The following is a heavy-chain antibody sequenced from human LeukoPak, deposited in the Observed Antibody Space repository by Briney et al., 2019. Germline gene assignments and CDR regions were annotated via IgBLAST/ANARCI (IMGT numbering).Heavy chain of an antibody. V-gene: IGHV4-39*07. CDR3: ARAIAAAGRRAFDI. J-gene: IGHJ3*02. Sequence: SETLSLTCTVSGGSISSSSYYWGWIRQPPGKGLEWIGSIYYSGSTNYNPSLKSRVTISVDTSKNQFSLKLSSVTAADTAVYYCARAIAAAGRRAFDIWGQGTMVTVSS. D-gene: IGHD6-13*01. CDR2: IYYSGST. CDR1: GGSISSSSYY.